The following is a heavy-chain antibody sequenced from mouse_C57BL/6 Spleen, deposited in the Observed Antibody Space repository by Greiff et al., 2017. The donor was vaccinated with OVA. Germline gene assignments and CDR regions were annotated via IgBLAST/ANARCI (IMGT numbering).Heavy chain of an antibody. Sequence: VQVVESGPELVKPGASVKISCTASGYAFSSSWMNWVKQRPGKGLEWIGRIYPGDGDTNYNGKFKGKATLTADKSSSTAYMQLSSLTSEDSAVYFCARWSYGGPLGFAYWGQGTLVTVSA. CDR3: ARWSYGGPLGFAY. J-gene: IGHJ3*01. CDR1: GYAFSSSW. D-gene: IGHD1-1*02. V-gene: IGHV1-82*01. CDR2: IYPGDGDT.